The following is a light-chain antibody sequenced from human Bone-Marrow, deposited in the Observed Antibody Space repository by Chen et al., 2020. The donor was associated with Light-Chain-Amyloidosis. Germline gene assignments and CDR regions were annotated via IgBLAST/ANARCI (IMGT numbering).Light chain of an antibody. V-gene: IGLV3-25*03. J-gene: IGLJ2*01. CDR1: DLPTKY. Sequence: SYELTQPPSVSVSPGQTARITCSGNDLPTKYAYWYQQKPGQAPVLVIHRDTERPSGISERFSGSSSGTTATLTIRGVQAEDGADYHCQSADSSGTYEVIFGGGTKLTVL. CDR3: QSADSSGTYEVI. CDR2: RDT.